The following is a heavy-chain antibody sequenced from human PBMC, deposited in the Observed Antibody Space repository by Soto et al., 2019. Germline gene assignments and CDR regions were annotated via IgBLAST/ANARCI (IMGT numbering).Heavy chain of an antibody. CDR3: ARLERDIVVVPAAIKSDYYYMDV. D-gene: IGHD2-2*01. CDR1: GYSFTSYW. Sequence: RASLKISCKGSGYSFTSYWIGWVRQMPGKGLEWMGIIYPGDSDTRYSPSFQGQVTISADKSISTAYLQWSSLKASDTAMYYCARLERDIVVVPAAIKSDYYYMDVWGKGTTVTVSS. J-gene: IGHJ6*03. V-gene: IGHV5-51*01. CDR2: IYPGDSDT.